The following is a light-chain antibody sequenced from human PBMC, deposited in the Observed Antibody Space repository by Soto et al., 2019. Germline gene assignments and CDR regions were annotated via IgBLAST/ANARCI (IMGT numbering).Light chain of an antibody. V-gene: IGKV3-20*01. CDR3: QQYGSSPLT. Sequence: EIVLTQSPGTLSLSPGERATLSCRASQSVSSSYLAWYQQKPGQAPRLLIYGASSRATGIPDRFSGSASGTDFTLTISRLEPEYFAVYYCQQYGSSPLTFGGGTKVQIK. CDR1: QSVSSSY. J-gene: IGKJ4*01. CDR2: GAS.